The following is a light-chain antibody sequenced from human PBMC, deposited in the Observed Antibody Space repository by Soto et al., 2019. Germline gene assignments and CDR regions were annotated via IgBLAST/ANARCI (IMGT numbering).Light chain of an antibody. J-gene: IGKJ1*01. CDR3: QQYNSYSSGT. Sequence: DIQMTQSPSTLSAFVGDRVTITCRASQSISTWLAWYQQKPGKAPNLLIYKASSLESGVPSRFSGSGSGTEFTLTISSLQPDDFATYYCQQYNSYSSGTFGQGTKVEIK. V-gene: IGKV1-5*03. CDR2: KAS. CDR1: QSISTW.